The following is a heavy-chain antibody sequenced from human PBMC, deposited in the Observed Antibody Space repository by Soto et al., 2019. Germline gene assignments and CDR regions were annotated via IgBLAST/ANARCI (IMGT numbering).Heavy chain of an antibody. V-gene: IGHV3-30*18. CDR1: GFTFSSYG. CDR3: AKSSNYKYYYYYMDV. CDR2: ISYDGSNK. J-gene: IGHJ6*03. D-gene: IGHD4-4*01. Sequence: GGSLRLSCAASGFTFSSYGMDWVRQAPGKGLEWVAVISYDGSNKYYADSVKGRFTISRDNSKNTLYLQMNSLRAEDTAVYYCAKSSNYKYYYYYMDVWGKGTTVTVS.